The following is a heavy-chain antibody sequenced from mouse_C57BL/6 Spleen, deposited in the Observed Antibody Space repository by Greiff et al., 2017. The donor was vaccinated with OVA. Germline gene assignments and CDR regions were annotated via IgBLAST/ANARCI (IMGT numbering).Heavy chain of an antibody. CDR1: GFSLTSSG. Sequence: QVQLQQSGPGLVQPSQSLSITCTVSGFSLTSSGVHWVRQSPGKGLEWLGVIWRGGSTDYNAAFISRLSISKDNSKSQIFFKKNSLQADDTAIYYCARGDGNDYLDDWGQGTTLTVSS. CDR2: IWRGGST. D-gene: IGHD2-1*01. J-gene: IGHJ2*01. CDR3: ARGDGNDYLDD. V-gene: IGHV2-2*01.